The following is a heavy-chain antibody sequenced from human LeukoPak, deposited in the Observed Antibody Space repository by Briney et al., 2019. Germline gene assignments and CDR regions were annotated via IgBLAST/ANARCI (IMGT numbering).Heavy chain of an antibody. D-gene: IGHD6-19*01. V-gene: IGHV4-34*01. J-gene: IGHJ3*01. CDR1: EMSFSAYY. CDR2: ITYDGST. Sequence: SETLSLTCAVSEMSFSAYYWNWIRQSPGKGLEWIVEITYDGSTKYTPSLEGRGTILIDTSKNQFSLKLTSVTAADTAVYYCARGFPPGSGSRGSHAFDVWGQGTMVTVSS. CDR3: ARGFPPGSGSRGSHAFDV.